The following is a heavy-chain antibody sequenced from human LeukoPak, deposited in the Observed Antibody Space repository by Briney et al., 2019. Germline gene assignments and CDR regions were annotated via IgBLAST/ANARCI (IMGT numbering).Heavy chain of an antibody. CDR3: ARGPPYDILTGYLT. CDR2: IYYSGST. V-gene: IGHV4-30-4*01. CDR1: GGSISSGDYY. Sequence: PSQILSLTCTVSGGSISSGDYYWSWIRPPPGKGLEWIGYIYYSGSTYYNPSLKSRVTITVDTSKNQFSLKLSSVTAADTAVYYCARGPPYDILTGYLTWGQGTLVTVSS. J-gene: IGHJ5*02. D-gene: IGHD3-9*01.